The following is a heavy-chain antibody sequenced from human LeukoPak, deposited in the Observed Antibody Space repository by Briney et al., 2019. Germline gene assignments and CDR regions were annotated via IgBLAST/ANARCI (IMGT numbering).Heavy chain of an antibody. CDR2: IYYSGST. V-gene: IGHV4-59*12. CDR3: ARGYDYVWGSS. CDR1: GGSISSYY. Sequence: SETLSLTCTVSGGSISSYYWSWIRQPPGKGLEWIGYIYYSGSTNYNPSLKSRVTISVDTSKNQFSLKLSSVTAADTAVYYCARGYDYVWGSSWGQGTLVTVSS. D-gene: IGHD3-16*01. J-gene: IGHJ5*02.